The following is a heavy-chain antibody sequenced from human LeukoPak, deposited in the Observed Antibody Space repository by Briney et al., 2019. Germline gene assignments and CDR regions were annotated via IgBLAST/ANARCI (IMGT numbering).Heavy chain of an antibody. Sequence: GESLKISCKGSGYSFTSYWIGWVRQMPGKGLEWMGIIYPGDSDTRYSPSFQGQVTISADKSISTAYLQWSSLKASDTAMYYCARRDMYYDSPANAFDIWGQGTMVTVSS. D-gene: IGHD3-3*01. CDR3: ARRDMYYDSPANAFDI. CDR1: GYSFTSYW. CDR2: IYPGDSDT. V-gene: IGHV5-51*01. J-gene: IGHJ3*02.